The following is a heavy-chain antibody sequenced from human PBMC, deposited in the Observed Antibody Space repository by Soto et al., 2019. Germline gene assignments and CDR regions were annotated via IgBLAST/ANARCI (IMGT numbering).Heavy chain of an antibody. Sequence: SVKVSCKASGYTFTNYGISWVRQAPGQGLEWMGGIIPIFGTANYAQKFQGRVTITADESTSTAYMELSSLRSEDTAVYYCARDRDGYNLGYFDYWGQGTLVTVSS. CDR1: GYTFTNYG. D-gene: IGHD5-12*01. V-gene: IGHV1-69*13. CDR2: IIPIFGTA. CDR3: ARDRDGYNLGYFDY. J-gene: IGHJ4*02.